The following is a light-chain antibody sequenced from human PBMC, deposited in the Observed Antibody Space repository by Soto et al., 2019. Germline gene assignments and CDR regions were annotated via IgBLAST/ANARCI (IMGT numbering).Light chain of an antibody. J-gene: IGLJ3*02. CDR1: FSNIGSNF. V-gene: IGLV1-47*01. CDR2: RNN. CDR3: AAWDDSLSGVV. Sequence: QAVVNQPPSASGTPGQTVTISCSGRFSNIGSNFIYWYQQLPGTAPKLLIYRNNERPSGVPDRFSASKSGTSASLAISGLRSEDEADYHCAAWDDSLSGVVFGGGTKLTVL.